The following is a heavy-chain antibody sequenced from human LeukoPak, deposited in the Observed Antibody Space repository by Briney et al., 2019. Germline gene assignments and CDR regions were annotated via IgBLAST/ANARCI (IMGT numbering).Heavy chain of an antibody. V-gene: IGHV3-66*04. CDR3: ARPTRTTIFGVVKKWGAFDI. J-gene: IGHJ3*02. CDR1: GFTFSSYA. Sequence: PGGSLRLSCAASGFTFSSYAMSWVRQAPGKGLEWVSVIYSGGSTYYADSVKGRFTISRDNSKNTLYLQMNSLRAEDTAVYYCARPTRTTIFGVVKKWGAFDIWGQGTMVTVSS. D-gene: IGHD3-3*01. CDR2: IYSGGST.